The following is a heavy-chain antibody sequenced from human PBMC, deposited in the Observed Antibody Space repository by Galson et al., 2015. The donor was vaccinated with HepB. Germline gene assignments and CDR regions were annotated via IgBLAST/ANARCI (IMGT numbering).Heavy chain of an antibody. J-gene: IGHJ4*02. D-gene: IGHD3-16*01. Sequence: SLRLSCAASGFTFSNYVMSWVRQAPGKGLEWVSGISGSGSGTYYADSVKGRFTISRANSKNTLYLEMNSLRAEDTAVYYCAKTFGDTTYYFDYWGQGTLVTVSS. CDR1: GFTFSNYV. CDR2: ISGSGSGT. CDR3: AKTFGDTTYYFDY. V-gene: IGHV3-23*01.